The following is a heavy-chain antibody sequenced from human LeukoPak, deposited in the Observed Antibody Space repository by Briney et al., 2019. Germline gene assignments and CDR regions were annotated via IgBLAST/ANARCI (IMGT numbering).Heavy chain of an antibody. V-gene: IGHV3-9*01. CDR1: GFTFDDYA. CDR2: ISWNSGSI. J-gene: IGHJ4*02. D-gene: IGHD6-19*01. Sequence: GGSLRLSCAASGFTFDDYAMHWVRQAPGKGLEWVPGISWNSGSIGYADSVEGRFTISRDNAKNSLYLQMNSLRAEDTALYYCAKALIGGSSGLDYWGQGTLVTVSS. CDR3: AKALIGGSSGLDY.